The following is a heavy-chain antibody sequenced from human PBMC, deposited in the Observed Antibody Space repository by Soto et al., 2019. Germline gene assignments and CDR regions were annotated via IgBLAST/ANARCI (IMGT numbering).Heavy chain of an antibody. CDR2: INHSGST. J-gene: IGHJ4*02. D-gene: IGHD3-10*01. V-gene: IGHV4-34*01. CDR3: ARARRTMVRGVIIPFDY. Sequence: GLECIGEINHSGSTNYNPSPKSRVTISVDTSKNQFSLKLSSVTAADTAVYYCARARRTMVRGVIIPFDYWGQGTLVTVSS.